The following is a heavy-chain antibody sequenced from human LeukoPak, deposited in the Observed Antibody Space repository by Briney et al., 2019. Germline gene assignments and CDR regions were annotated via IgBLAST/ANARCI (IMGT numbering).Heavy chain of an antibody. CDR2: INSGSGHT. V-gene: IGHV1-3*03. CDR3: ARDGELATGFDY. CDR1: GYTFTKYA. J-gene: IGHJ4*02. Sequence: GASVKVSCTATGYTFTKYAIHWVRQAPGQRLEWMGWINSGSGHTKYSQAFQGRVTITRDTSASTAYMELSSLRSDDMAVYYCARDGELATGFDYWGQGTLVTVSS. D-gene: IGHD1-1*01.